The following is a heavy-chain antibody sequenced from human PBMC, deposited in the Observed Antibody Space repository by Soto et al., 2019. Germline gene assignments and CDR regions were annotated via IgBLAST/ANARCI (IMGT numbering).Heavy chain of an antibody. CDR3: ARADPRHYYMDV. CDR2: VNPGSGYK. V-gene: IGHV1-8*01. J-gene: IGHJ6*03. Sequence: QVQLVQSGAEVKKPGASVRVSCEASGYVFPSYDITWVRQAPGHGLEWMGWVNPGSGYKGYAQNFQGRVTLTRNMSISTVYMELSSLRSEDTAVYYCARADPRHYYMDVWGKGTTVTVSS. CDR1: GYVFPSYD.